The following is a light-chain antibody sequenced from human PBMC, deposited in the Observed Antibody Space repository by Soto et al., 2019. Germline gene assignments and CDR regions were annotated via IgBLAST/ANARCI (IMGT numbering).Light chain of an antibody. J-gene: IGKJ1*01. Sequence: GERATLSCRASQNLNSNFLAWYQQKPGQAPRLLIYGVSNRATGIPDRFSGSGSGTDFTLTISSLEPEDFAVYYCQQRSNWPPTFGQGTKVDIK. CDR1: QNLNSN. CDR2: GVS. V-gene: IGKV3D-20*02. CDR3: QQRSNWPPT.